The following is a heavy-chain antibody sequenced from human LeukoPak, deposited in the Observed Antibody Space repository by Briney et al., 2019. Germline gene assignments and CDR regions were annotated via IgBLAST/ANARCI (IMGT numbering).Heavy chain of an antibody. CDR2: MNPNSGNT. CDR3: ARGRSIAARRGLGF. V-gene: IGHV1-8*01. D-gene: IGHD6-6*01. J-gene: IGHJ4*02. CDR1: GYTFTSYD. Sequence: ASVKVSCKASGYTFTSYDINWVPQATGQGLEWMGWMNPNSGNTGYARKFQGRVTMTRNTSISTAYMELSSLRPEDTAVYYCARGRSIAARRGLGFWGQGTLVTVSS.